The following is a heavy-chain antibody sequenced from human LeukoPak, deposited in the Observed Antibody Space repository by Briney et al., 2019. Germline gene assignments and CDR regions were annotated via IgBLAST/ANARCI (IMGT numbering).Heavy chain of an antibody. J-gene: IGHJ4*02. Sequence: KPSETLSLTCAVSGGSLSGYYWTWIRQPPGKGLEWIGEINHSGSTNYNPSLKSRVTISVDTSRKQFFLRLSSVTAADTAMYYCARDVVAAAGTWDYWGQGTLVTVSS. CDR3: ARDVVAAAGTWDY. D-gene: IGHD6-13*01. CDR2: INHSGST. CDR1: GGSLSGYY. V-gene: IGHV4-34*01.